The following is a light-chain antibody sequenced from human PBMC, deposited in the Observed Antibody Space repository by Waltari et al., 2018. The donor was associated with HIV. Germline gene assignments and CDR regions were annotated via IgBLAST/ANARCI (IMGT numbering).Light chain of an antibody. V-gene: IGLV1-44*01. Sequence: QSVVTQPPSVSGTPGQTVTISCSGSTSNIGIKTVNWYQHLPGTAPKRLIYGNYQRPSGAPDRFSASKSGTSASRAISGLQSEDEADYYCASWDASLNGWVFGGGTKLTVL. CDR1: TSNIGIKT. J-gene: IGLJ3*02. CDR2: GNY. CDR3: ASWDASLNGWV.